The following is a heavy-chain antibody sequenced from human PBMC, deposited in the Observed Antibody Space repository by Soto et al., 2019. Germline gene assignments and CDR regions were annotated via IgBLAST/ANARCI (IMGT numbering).Heavy chain of an antibody. CDR3: ARDNKQWGVAEGGFDY. J-gene: IGHJ4*02. D-gene: IGHD6-19*01. CDR2: ISYDGSNK. V-gene: IGHV3-30-3*01. Sequence: PGGSLRLSCAASGFTFSSYAMHWVRQAPGKGLEWVAVISYDGSNKYYADSVKGRFTISRDNSKNTLYLQMNSLRAEDTAVYYCARDNKQWGVAEGGFDYWGQGTLVTVSS. CDR1: GFTFSSYA.